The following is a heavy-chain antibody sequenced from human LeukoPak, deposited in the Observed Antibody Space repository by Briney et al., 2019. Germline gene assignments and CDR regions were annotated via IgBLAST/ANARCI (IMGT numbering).Heavy chain of an antibody. CDR1: GGSISSGGYS. Sequence: SETLSLTCAVSGGSISSGGYSWSWIRQPPGKGLEWIGYIYHSGSTYYNPSLKSRVTISVDRSKNQFSLKLSSVTAADMAVYYCARAQPPYSSSWYYFDYWGQGTLVTVSS. V-gene: IGHV4-30-2*01. CDR2: IYHSGST. D-gene: IGHD6-13*01. CDR3: ARAQPPYSSSWYYFDY. J-gene: IGHJ4*02.